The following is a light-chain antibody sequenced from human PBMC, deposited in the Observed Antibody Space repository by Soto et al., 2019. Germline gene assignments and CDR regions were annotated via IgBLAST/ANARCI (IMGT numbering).Light chain of an antibody. CDR2: AAS. Sequence: DIQVTQSPSSPSASLGDIVTITRRANQAIGVYLAWFQQQPGKVPKLLIYAASALQSGVPSRVRGSGSGTDFTLTISSLQPEDIATYYCHKYHSAPLTFGGGTNVAI. V-gene: IGKV1-27*01. CDR1: QAIGVY. CDR3: HKYHSAPLT. J-gene: IGKJ4*01.